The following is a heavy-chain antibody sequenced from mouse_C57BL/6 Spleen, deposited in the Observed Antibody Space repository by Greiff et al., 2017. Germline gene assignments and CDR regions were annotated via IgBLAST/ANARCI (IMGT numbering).Heavy chain of an antibody. CDR1: GYAFSSSW. V-gene: IGHV1-82*01. D-gene: IGHD2-2*01. Sequence: VQLVESGPELVKPGASVKISCKASGYAFSSSWMNWVKQRPGKGLEWIGRIYPGDGDTNYNGKFKGKATMTADTSSNTAYLQLSSLTSEDTAVYYCTTGWLRFYFDYWGQGTTLTVSS. CDR3: TTGWLRFYFDY. CDR2: IYPGDGDT. J-gene: IGHJ2*01.